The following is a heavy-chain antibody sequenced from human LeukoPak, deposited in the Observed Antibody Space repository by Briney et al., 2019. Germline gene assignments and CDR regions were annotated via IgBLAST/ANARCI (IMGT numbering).Heavy chain of an antibody. J-gene: IGHJ4*02. CDR1: GYTFTSYY. CDR2: INPSGGST. CDR3: ARPLRYSDFDSQLDY. D-gene: IGHD3-9*01. V-gene: IGHV1-46*01. Sequence: ASVKVSCKASGYTFTSYYMHRVRQAPGQGLEWMGIINPSGGSTSYAQKFQGRVTMTRDMSTSTVYMELSSLRSEDTAVYYCARPLRYSDFDSQLDYWGQGTLVTVSS.